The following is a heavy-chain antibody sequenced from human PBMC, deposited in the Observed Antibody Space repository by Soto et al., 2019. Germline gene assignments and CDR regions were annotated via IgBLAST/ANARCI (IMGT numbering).Heavy chain of an antibody. D-gene: IGHD5-18*01. V-gene: IGHV4-59*01. Sequence: SETLSLTWTGSGGSISNYYWSWIRQPPGKGLEWIGYIYSSGSTHYNPSLQSRVTISADTSKNQVSLKVNSVTAADTAMYYCARDHPHSYGVYYFDYWGQGTPVT. CDR3: ARDHPHSYGVYYFDY. CDR2: IYSSGST. J-gene: IGHJ4*02. CDR1: GGSISNYY.